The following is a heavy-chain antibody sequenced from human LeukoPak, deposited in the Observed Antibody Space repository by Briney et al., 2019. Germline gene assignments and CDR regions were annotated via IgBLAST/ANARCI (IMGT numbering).Heavy chain of an antibody. D-gene: IGHD3-16*01. V-gene: IGHV3-53*01. CDR2: IYSGGST. Sequence: GGSLRLSCVASGFTVSRNYMSWVRQAPGKGLEWVSVIYSGGSTYYADSVKGRFTISRDNSKNTQFLQMNSLRAEDTAVYYCATSWGPDTSAFRWGRDGMDVWGQGTTVIVS. J-gene: IGHJ6*02. CDR3: ATSWGPDTSAFRWGRDGMDV. CDR1: GFTVSRNY.